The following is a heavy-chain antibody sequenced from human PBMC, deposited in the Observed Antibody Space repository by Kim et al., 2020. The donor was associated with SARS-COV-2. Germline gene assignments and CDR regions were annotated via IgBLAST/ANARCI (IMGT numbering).Heavy chain of an antibody. J-gene: IGHJ4*02. CDR3: AKDHPSSGWPTFDS. CDR2: VNNNNNP. Sequence: GGSLRLSCAASGFTFSRRAMSWVRQVPGKGLEWIASVNNNNNPYYADSVKGRFTVSRDNTKDTFYLQMNSLRADDTALYYCAKDHPSSGWPTFDSWGQGTLVSVPS. D-gene: IGHD6-19*01. CDR1: GFTFSRRA. V-gene: IGHV3-23*05.